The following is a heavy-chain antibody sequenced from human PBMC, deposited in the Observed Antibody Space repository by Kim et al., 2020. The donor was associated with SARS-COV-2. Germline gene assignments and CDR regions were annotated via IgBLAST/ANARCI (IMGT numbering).Heavy chain of an antibody. D-gene: IGHD4-17*01. CDR2: IWYDGSNK. CDR3: AREGQGGYGDYSFGY. CDR1: GFTFSSYG. J-gene: IGHJ4*02. V-gene: IGHV3-33*01. Sequence: GGSLRLSCAASGFTFSSYGMHWVRQAPGKGLEWVAVIWYDGSNKYYADSVKGRFTISRDNSKNTLYLQMNSLRAEDTAVYYCAREGQGGYGDYSFGYWGQGTLVTVSS.